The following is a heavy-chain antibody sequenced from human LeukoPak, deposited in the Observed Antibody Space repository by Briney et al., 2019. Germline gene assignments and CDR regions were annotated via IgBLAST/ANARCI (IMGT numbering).Heavy chain of an antibody. Sequence: SETLSLTCTVSGGTISNYYWSWVRHPPGKGLKWIGYIFYSVSTNYNPSLKSLVTISVDTSKTQFSLRLSSVTAADTAVYYCARHVGSGSYYIAWGQGTLVTVSS. J-gene: IGHJ5*02. CDR2: IFYSVST. CDR1: GGTISNYY. V-gene: IGHV4-59*08. CDR3: ARHVGSGSYYIA. D-gene: IGHD3-10*01.